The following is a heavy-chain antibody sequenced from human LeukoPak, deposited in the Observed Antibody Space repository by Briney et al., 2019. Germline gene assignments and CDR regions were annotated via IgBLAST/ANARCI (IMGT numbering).Heavy chain of an antibody. Sequence: SETLSLTCTVSRRPISRGSYYCGWIRQPPGKGLEWIGSIYYSGSNYYNPSLKSRVTISVDTSKNQFSLKLSSVTAADTAVYYCASLLAVAGNFDYWGQGTLVTVSS. CDR1: RRPISRGSYY. D-gene: IGHD6-19*01. V-gene: IGHV4-39*01. J-gene: IGHJ4*02. CDR3: ASLLAVAGNFDY. CDR2: IYYSGSN.